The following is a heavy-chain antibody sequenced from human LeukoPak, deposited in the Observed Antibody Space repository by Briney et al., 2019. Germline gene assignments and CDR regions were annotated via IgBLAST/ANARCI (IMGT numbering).Heavy chain of an antibody. CDR2: IYTSGST. D-gene: IGHD2-15*01. CDR1: GGSISSGSYY. CDR3: AGTPSPYNWFDP. V-gene: IGHV4-61*02. J-gene: IGHJ5*02. Sequence: SETLSLTCTVSGGSISSGSYYWSWIRQPAGKGLEWIGRIYTSGSTNYNPSLKSRVTISVDTSKNQFSLKLSSVTAADTAVYYCAGTPSPYNWFDPWGQGTLVTVSS.